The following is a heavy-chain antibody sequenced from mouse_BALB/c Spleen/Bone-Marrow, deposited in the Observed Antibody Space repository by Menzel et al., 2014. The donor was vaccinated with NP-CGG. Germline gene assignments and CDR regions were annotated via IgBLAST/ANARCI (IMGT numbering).Heavy chain of an antibody. D-gene: IGHD2-14*01. CDR1: GFDFXRYW. Sequence: EVQLVESGGGLVQPGGPLKLSCAASGFDFXRYWMSWVRQAPGKGLEWIGEINPDSSTLNYTPSLKDKFIISRDNAKXTLYLQMNKVRSEDTALYYCARPVYRYDPPAYWGQGTTLTVSS. V-gene: IGHV4-1*02. CDR3: ARPVYRYDPPAY. J-gene: IGHJ2*01. CDR2: INPDSSTL.